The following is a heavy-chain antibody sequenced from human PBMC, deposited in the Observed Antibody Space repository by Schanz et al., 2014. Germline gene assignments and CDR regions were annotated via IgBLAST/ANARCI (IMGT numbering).Heavy chain of an antibody. D-gene: IGHD5-18*01. Sequence: QVQLVESGGGVVQPGRSLRLSCAASGFNFRNYGLHWVRQAPGKGLEWVGFISFDGRNTGYAHSVKGRFTISRDNSKNTLYLQMNSLRAEDTALYYCASERGYSYGYGAFDIWGQGTMVTVSS. J-gene: IGHJ3*02. CDR3: ASERGYSYGYGAFDI. V-gene: IGHV3-33*05. CDR1: GFNFRNYG. CDR2: ISFDGRNT.